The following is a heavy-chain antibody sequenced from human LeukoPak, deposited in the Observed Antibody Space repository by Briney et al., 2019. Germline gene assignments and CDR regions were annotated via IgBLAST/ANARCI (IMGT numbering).Heavy chain of an antibody. J-gene: IGHJ4*02. CDR2: IYTGGST. CDR1: GFTVSSNY. D-gene: IGHD3-10*01. V-gene: IGHV3-66*02. CDR3: ARGGSGSYIYYFDY. Sequence: GGSLRLSCAASGFTVSSNYMSWVRQAPGKGLEWVSVIYTGGSTYYADSLKGRFTISRDNSKNTLYLQMNSLRAEDTAAYCCARGGSGSYIYYFDYWGQGTLVTVSS.